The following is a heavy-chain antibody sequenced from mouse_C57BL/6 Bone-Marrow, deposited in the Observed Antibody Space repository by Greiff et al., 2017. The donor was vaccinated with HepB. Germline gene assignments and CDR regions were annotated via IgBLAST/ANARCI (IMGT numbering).Heavy chain of an antibody. CDR3: ARQTSTGTMDY. Sequence: EVKVVESGGGLVQPGGSLKLSCAASGFTFSDYYMYWVRQTPEKRLEWVAYISNGGGSTYYPDTVKGRFTISRDNAKNTLYLQMSRLKSEDTAMYYCARQTSTGTMDYWGQGTSVTVSS. V-gene: IGHV5-12*01. D-gene: IGHD4-1*02. CDR2: ISNGGGST. CDR1: GFTFSDYY. J-gene: IGHJ4*01.